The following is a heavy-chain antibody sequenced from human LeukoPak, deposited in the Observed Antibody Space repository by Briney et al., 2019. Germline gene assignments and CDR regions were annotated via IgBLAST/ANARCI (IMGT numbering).Heavy chain of an antibody. CDR2: IYTSGST. Sequence: PSETLSLTCTVSGGSISSYYWSWIRQPPGKGLEWIGYIYTSGSTNYNPSLKSRVTISVDTSKNQFSLKLSSVTAADTAVYYCARSEWEPPNIDYWGQGTLVTVSS. J-gene: IGHJ4*02. CDR3: ARSEWEPPNIDY. D-gene: IGHD1-26*01. CDR1: GGSISSYY. V-gene: IGHV4-4*09.